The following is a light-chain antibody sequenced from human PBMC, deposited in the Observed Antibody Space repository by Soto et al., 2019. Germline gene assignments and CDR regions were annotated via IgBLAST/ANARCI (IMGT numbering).Light chain of an antibody. J-gene: IGKJ4*01. V-gene: IGKV3-11*01. CDR2: DAS. CDR3: QQRSNWPALT. CDR1: QSVSSY. Sequence: EIVLTQSPATLSLSPGERATLSCRASQSVSSYLAWYQQKPGQAPRLLIYDASNRATGIPARFSGSGSGTAFTPANSILEPEDFAVYYCQQRSNWPALTFGGGTKVDIK.